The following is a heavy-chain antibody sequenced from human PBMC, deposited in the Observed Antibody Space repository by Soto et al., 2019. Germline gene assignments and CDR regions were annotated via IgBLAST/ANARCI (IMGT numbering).Heavy chain of an antibody. J-gene: IGHJ5*02. V-gene: IGHV4-34*01. Sequence: ASETLSLTCAVYGGSFSGYDWSWIRQPPGKGLEWIGEINHSGSTNYNPSLKSRVTISVDTSKNQFSLKLSSVTAADTAVYYCARGTDIVVVVAAIGRCWFDPWGQGTLVTVSS. CDR1: GGSFSGYD. D-gene: IGHD2-15*01. CDR3: ARGTDIVVVVAAIGRCWFDP. CDR2: INHSGST.